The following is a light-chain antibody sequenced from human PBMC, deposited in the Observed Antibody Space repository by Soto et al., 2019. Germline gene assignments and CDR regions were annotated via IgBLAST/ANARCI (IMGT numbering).Light chain of an antibody. CDR2: AAS. CDR1: QGIRND. CDR3: LQDYNYPVT. Sequence: AIQMTQSPSSLSASVGDRATITCRASQGIRNDLGWYQLKPGKAPKLLMYAASSLQSGVPSRFSGSGSGTDFTLTISSLQPEDFATYYCLQDYNYPVTFGQGTKVEIK. V-gene: IGKV1-6*01. J-gene: IGKJ1*01.